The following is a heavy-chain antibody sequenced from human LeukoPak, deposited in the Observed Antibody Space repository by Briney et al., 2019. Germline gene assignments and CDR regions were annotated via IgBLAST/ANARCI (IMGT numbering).Heavy chain of an antibody. V-gene: IGHV3-48*03. CDR3: ARDMDPTLSYYFDY. Sequence: GGSLRLSCAASGFTFSSYEMNWVRQAPGKGLEWVSYISSSGSTIYYADSVKGRFTISRDNAKNSLYLQMNSLRAEDTAVYYCARDMDPTLSYYFDYWGQGTLGTVSS. CDR2: ISSSGSTI. CDR1: GFTFSSYE. J-gene: IGHJ4*02. D-gene: IGHD2-2*01.